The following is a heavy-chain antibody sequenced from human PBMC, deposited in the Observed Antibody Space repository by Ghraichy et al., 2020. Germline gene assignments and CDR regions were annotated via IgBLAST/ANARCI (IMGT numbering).Heavy chain of an antibody. V-gene: IGHV4-4*07. Sequence: GSLRLSCTVSGGSISSYYWSWIRQPAGKGLEWIGRIYTSGSTNYNPSLKSRVTMSVDTSKNQFSLKLSSVTAADTAVYYCARVHYYDSIDAFDIWGQGTMVTVSS. CDR2: IYTSGST. CDR1: GGSISSYY. CDR3: ARVHYYDSIDAFDI. D-gene: IGHD3-22*01. J-gene: IGHJ3*02.